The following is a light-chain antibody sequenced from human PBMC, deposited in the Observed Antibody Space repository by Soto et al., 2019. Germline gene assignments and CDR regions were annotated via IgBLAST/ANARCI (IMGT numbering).Light chain of an antibody. Sequence: QSVLTQPPSVSEAPGQRVTISCTGSSSNIGAGYEAHWYQQVPGTAPKLLIYENNNRPSGVPDRFSGSKSCTSATLAITVLQAEDEAEYYCHYYDSSLSGYVFGTGTKLTFL. CDR2: ENN. CDR3: HYYDSSLSGYV. CDR1: SSNIGAGYE. V-gene: IGLV1-40*01. J-gene: IGLJ1*01.